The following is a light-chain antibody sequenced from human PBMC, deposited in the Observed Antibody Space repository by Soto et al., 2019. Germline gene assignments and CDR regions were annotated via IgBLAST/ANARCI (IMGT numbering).Light chain of an antibody. V-gene: IGKV3-11*01. CDR1: ESVSRY. CDR2: DVS. J-gene: IGKJ1*01. Sequence: EVVLTQSPATLSLSPGEIATLSCRASESVSRYLAWYQQRPGQAPRLLMYDVSNRATGIPARFSGSGSGTEFTLTISSLEPEDFAIYYCQQGSNWPPRTFGQGTKVEIK. CDR3: QQGSNWPPRT.